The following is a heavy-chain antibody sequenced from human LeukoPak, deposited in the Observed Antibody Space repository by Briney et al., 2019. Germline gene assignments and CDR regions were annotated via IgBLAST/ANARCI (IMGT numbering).Heavy chain of an antibody. CDR1: GFTFSSYG. Sequence: PGRSLRLSCAASGFTFSSYGMHWVRQAPGKGLEWVAVISYDGSNKYYADSVKGRFTISRDNSKNTLYLQMNSLRAEDTAVYYCAKDRGYCSGSSSCNSFDYWGQGTLVTVSS. CDR2: ISYDGSNK. V-gene: IGHV3-30*18. D-gene: IGHD2-15*01. CDR3: AKDRGYCSGSSSCNSFDY. J-gene: IGHJ4*02.